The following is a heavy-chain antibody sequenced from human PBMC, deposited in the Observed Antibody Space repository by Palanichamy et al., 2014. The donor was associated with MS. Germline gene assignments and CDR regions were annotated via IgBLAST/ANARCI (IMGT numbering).Heavy chain of an antibody. Sequence: QLQLRESGPGLVKPSETLSLTCTVSGGSISSNSYYWGWIRQPPGKGLDWIGTISYSGSTFYNPSLESRVTISVDTSKNQFSLKLSSVTAADTAVYYCAGLVPQLVVVINAFDIWGQGTMVTVSS. CDR3: AGLVPQLVVVINAFDI. CDR2: ISYSGST. J-gene: IGHJ3*02. V-gene: IGHV4-39*01. CDR1: GGSISSNSYY. D-gene: IGHD3-22*01.